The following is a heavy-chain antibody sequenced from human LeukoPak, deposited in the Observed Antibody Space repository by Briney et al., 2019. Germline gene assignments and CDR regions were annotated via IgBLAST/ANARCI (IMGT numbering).Heavy chain of an antibody. CDR3: AGISP. CDR1: GFTFSTHS. CDR2: ISASSNFI. Sequence: PGGSLRLSCAASGFTFSTHSMYWVRQAPGKGLEWVSSISASSNFIHYAESVRGRFTISRDNAKNSLYLQMNSLGAQDTAVYYCAGISPWGQGTLVTVSS. J-gene: IGHJ4*02. V-gene: IGHV3-21*01.